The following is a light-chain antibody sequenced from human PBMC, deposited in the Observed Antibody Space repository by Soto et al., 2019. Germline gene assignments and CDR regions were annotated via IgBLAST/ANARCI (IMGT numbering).Light chain of an antibody. Sequence: QSALTQPASVSGSPGQSITISCIGTSSDVGGYNYVSWYQQHPGKAPRLMVYDVSSRPSGVSSRFSGSKSGNTASLTISGLRPEDEADYYCSSFTSRNTLIFGGGTKLTVL. J-gene: IGLJ2*01. V-gene: IGLV2-14*03. CDR3: SSFTSRNTLI. CDR2: DVS. CDR1: SSDVGGYNY.